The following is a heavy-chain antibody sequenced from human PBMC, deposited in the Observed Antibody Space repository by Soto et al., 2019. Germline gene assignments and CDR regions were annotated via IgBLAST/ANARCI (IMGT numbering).Heavy chain of an antibody. CDR3: AGVFSDEKSKYYFDY. D-gene: IGHD1-26*01. Sequence: QVQLVQSGAEVKKPGSSVKVSCKASGGTFSNYVISWVRQAPGQGLEWMGGIILIFGTANYAQKFQGRVTITADGSTNTAYMELSSLRSEDTAVYYCAGVFSDEKSKYYFDYWGQGTLVTVSS. CDR2: IILIFGTA. J-gene: IGHJ4*02. CDR1: GGTFSNYV. V-gene: IGHV1-69*01.